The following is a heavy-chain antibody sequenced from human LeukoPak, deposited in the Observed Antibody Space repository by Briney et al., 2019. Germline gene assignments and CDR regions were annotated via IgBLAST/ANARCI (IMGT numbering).Heavy chain of an antibody. Sequence: GRSLRLSCAASGFTFSSFPMHWVRQAPGKGLEWVVVISPDGSVENYADSVKGRFTISRDNSKNTVYLQMNSLRTEDTAVYYCARASITSTYYHYYMDVWGKGTTVTVSS. CDR3: ARASITSTYYHYYMDV. D-gene: IGHD3-10*01. CDR2: ISPDGSVE. J-gene: IGHJ6*03. CDR1: GFTFSSFP. V-gene: IGHV3-30*01.